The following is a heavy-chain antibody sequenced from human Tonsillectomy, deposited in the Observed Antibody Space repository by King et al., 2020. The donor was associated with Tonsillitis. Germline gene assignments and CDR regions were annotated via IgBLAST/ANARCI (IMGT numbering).Heavy chain of an antibody. CDR1: GFTFSNYW. V-gene: IGHV3-7*04. Sequence: VQLVESGGGLVQPGGSLRLSCAASGFTFSNYWMNWVRQAPGKGLEWVANIRDDGGEFQYVDSVRGRFTISRDNAKKSLFLQMKVLRAEDTAVYFCARGRVAATRASRFDYWGQGTRLTVSS. CDR3: ARGRVAATRASRFDY. CDR2: IRDDGGEF. J-gene: IGHJ4*02. D-gene: IGHD3-10*01.